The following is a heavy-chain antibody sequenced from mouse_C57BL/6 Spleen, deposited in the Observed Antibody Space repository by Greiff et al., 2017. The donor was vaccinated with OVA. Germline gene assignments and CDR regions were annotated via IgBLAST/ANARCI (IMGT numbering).Heavy chain of an antibody. CDR1: GFTFSSYG. CDR2: ISSGGSYT. J-gene: IGHJ1*03. Sequence: EVQLVESGGDLVKPGGSLKLSCAASGFTFSSYGMSWVRQTPDKRLEWVATISSGGSYTYYPDSVKGRFTISRDNAKNTLYLQMSSLKSEDTAMYYCARHDHYYGSSPWYFDVWGTGTTVTVSS. V-gene: IGHV5-6*01. D-gene: IGHD1-1*01. CDR3: ARHDHYYGSSPWYFDV.